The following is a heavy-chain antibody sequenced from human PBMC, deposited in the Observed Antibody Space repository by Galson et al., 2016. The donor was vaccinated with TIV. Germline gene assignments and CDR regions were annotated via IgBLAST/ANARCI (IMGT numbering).Heavy chain of an antibody. CDR2: IYPGDSDT. J-gene: IGHJ6*03. CDR1: GYSFTTHW. V-gene: IGHV5-51*03. CDR3: ARSPADPQYSYYYIDV. Sequence: QSGAEVKQSGEPLKISCKASGYSFTTHWIGWVRQMPGKGLEWMGIIYPGDSDTRYSPSFQGQVTISADKSISTAYLQWSALRASDTAMYYCARSPADPQYSYYYIDVWGKGTTVTVSS.